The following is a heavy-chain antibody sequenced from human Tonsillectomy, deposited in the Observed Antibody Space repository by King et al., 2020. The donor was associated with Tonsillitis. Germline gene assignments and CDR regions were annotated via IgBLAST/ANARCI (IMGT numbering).Heavy chain of an antibody. CDR2: IYYSGST. V-gene: IGHV4-31*03. CDR3: ARADRCGGDLYYVDY. Sequence: VQLQESGPGLVKPSQTLSLTCTVSGGSISSGGYYWSWIRQHPGKGLEWIGYIYYSGSTYYNPSLKSRVTISVDTSKNQFSLKLSSVTAAVTAVYYCARADRCGGDLYYVDYWGQGTPVTVSS. J-gene: IGHJ4*02. D-gene: IGHD2-21*02. CDR1: GGSISSGGYY.